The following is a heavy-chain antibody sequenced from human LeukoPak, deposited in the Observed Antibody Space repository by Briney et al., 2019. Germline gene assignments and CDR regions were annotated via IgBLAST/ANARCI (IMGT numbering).Heavy chain of an antibody. J-gene: IGHJ4*02. CDR2: IKGDESEK. V-gene: IGHV3-7*03. Sequence: GGSLRLSCAASGFTFSNYWMHWVRQAPGKGLEWVANIKGDESEKYYVDSVKGRFSISRDNTNNALYLQMNSLRVEDTAVYYCVKNDGWFHLAQWGQGTLVTVSS. CDR1: GFTFSNYW. D-gene: IGHD6-19*01. CDR3: VKNDGWFHLAQ.